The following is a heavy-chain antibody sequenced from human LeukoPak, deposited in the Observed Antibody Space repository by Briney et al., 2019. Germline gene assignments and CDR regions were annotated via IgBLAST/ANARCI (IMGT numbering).Heavy chain of an antibody. V-gene: IGHV4-30-2*01. Sequence: PSQTLSLTCTVSGGSISSGGYYWSWIRQPPGKGLEWIGYIYHSGSTYYNPSLKSRVTISVDRSKNQFSLKLSSVTAADTAVYYCARGTTTVVTPTDYWGQGTPVTVSS. CDR2: IYHSGST. CDR1: GGSISSGGYY. D-gene: IGHD4-23*01. CDR3: ARGTTTVVTPTDY. J-gene: IGHJ4*02.